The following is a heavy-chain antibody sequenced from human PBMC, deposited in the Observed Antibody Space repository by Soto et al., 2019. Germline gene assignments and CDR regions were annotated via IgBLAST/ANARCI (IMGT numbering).Heavy chain of an antibody. V-gene: IGHV5-51*01. D-gene: IGHD3-22*01. CDR2: IYPGDSDT. CDR1: GYSFTSYW. Sequence: GESLKISCKGSGYSFTSYWIGWVRQMPGKGLEWMGIIYPGDSDTRYSPSFQGQVTISADKSISTAYLQWSSLKASDTAMYYCARPKYYYDSSGYQSYYGMDVWGQGTTVTVSS. J-gene: IGHJ6*02. CDR3: ARPKYYYDSSGYQSYYGMDV.